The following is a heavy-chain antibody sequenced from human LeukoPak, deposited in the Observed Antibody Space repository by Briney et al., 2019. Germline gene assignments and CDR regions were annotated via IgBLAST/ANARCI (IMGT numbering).Heavy chain of an antibody. Sequence: GSSVKVSCKASGGTFSSYTISWVRQAPGQGLEWMGGIIPICGAANYAQKFQGRVTITADESTSTAYMELSSLRSEDTAVYYCARGNDSSGYYSDYWGQGTLVTVSS. D-gene: IGHD3-22*01. CDR1: GGTFSSYT. J-gene: IGHJ4*02. CDR2: IIPICGAA. V-gene: IGHV1-69*01. CDR3: ARGNDSSGYYSDY.